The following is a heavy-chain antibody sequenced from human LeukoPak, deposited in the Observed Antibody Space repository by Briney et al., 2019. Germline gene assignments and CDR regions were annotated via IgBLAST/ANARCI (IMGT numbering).Heavy chain of an antibody. Sequence: SETLSLTCTVSGGSISSYYWSWIRQPPGKGLELIGYIYYSGSTNYNPSLKSRVTISVDTSKNQFSLKLSSVTAADTAVYYCARHQRNDYGDADDAFDIWGQGTRVTVSS. J-gene: IGHJ3*02. D-gene: IGHD4-17*01. V-gene: IGHV4-59*01. CDR2: IYYSGST. CDR3: ARHQRNDYGDADDAFDI. CDR1: GGSISSYY.